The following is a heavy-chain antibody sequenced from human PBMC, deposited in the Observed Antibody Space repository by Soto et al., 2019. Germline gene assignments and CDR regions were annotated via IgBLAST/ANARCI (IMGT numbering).Heavy chain of an antibody. CDR3: ARHRFTSGSDYFDS. D-gene: IGHD3-16*02. CDR1: GYNFTEYN. V-gene: IGHV1-2*02. Sequence: GASVKTLGKAPGYNFTEYNLHWVRQAPGQGLEWMGSINPRNGDTDFAQKFQPRVTMTRDTSITTAYMEVFRLTSHDTAVYYCARHRFTSGSDYFDSWGQGTLVTVSS. J-gene: IGHJ4*02. CDR2: INPRNGDT.